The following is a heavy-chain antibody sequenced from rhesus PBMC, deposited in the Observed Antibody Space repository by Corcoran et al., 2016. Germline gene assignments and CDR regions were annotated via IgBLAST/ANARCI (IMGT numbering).Heavy chain of an antibody. J-gene: IGHJ4*01. CDR1: GFTFGSYY. V-gene: IGHV3-16*01. CDR2: IKNKADGGTA. Sequence: EVQLVESGGGLVQPGGSLRLSCTGSGFTFGSYYMYWVRQAPGTGLEWVGFIKNKADGGTAAYAESVKGRFTISRDDSKNTLYLQMNSLKTEDTAVYYCTREYYEDDYGYYYFDYWGQGVLVTVSS. D-gene: IGHD3-9*01. CDR3: TREYYEDDYGYYYFDY.